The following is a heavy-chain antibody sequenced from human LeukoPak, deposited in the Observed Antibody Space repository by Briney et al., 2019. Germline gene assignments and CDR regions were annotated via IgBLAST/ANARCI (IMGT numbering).Heavy chain of an antibody. CDR2: IYYSGST. CDR1: GGSISRSSNY. Sequence: SETLSLTCTVSGGSISRSSNYLGWIRQHPGMGLEWIGYIYYSGSTYDHPSLKSRVIISVDTSKNQYYLKLSSVTAADTAVYYCARDAEYYYGSGSYSSGIDVWGQGTTVTVSS. D-gene: IGHD3-10*01. J-gene: IGHJ6*02. CDR3: ARDAEYYYGSGSYSSGIDV. V-gene: IGHV4-31*03.